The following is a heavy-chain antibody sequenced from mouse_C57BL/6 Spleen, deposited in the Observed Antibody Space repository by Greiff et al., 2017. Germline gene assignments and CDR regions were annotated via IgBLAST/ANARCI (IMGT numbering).Heavy chain of an antibody. D-gene: IGHD2-4*01. J-gene: IGHJ4*01. CDR2: IYPGDGDT. CDR1: GYAFSSYC. V-gene: IGHV1-80*01. CDR3: VFCYDYDDYAMDY. Sequence: VQLQQSGAELVKPGASVKISCKASGYAFSSYCMNWVKQRPGKGLEWIGQIYPGDGDTNYNGKFKGKATLTADKSSSTAYMQLSSLTSEDSAVYFCVFCYDYDDYAMDYWGQGTSVTVSS.